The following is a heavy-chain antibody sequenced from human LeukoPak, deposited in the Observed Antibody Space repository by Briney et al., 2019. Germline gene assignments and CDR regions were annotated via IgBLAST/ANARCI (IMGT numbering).Heavy chain of an antibody. D-gene: IGHD6-13*01. CDR1: GFTFSSYA. CDR2: ISGSGGST. V-gene: IGHV3-23*01. J-gene: IGHJ4*02. Sequence: GGSLRLSCAASGFTFSSYAMSWVHQAPGKGLEWVSAISGSGGSTYYADSVKGRFTISRDNSKNTLYLQLNSLRAEDTAVYYCATISSSWFLGYFDYWGQGTLVTDSS. CDR3: ATISSSWFLGYFDY.